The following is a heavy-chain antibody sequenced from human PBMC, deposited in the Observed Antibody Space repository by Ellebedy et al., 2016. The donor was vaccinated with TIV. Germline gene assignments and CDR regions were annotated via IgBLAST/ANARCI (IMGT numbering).Heavy chain of an antibody. V-gene: IGHV1-24*01. Sequence: AASVKVSCKVSGSTLTKLFIHWVRQAPGKGLEWMGGFDPEDAETIYAQNLQGRLTMTEDTSTDTAFMELSSLRSEDTAVYYCAIDLNYYDSSGFYATTKYFPHWGQGTLVTVSS. CDR2: FDPEDAET. D-gene: IGHD3-22*01. J-gene: IGHJ1*01. CDR1: GSTLTKLF. CDR3: AIDLNYYDSSGFYATTKYFPH.